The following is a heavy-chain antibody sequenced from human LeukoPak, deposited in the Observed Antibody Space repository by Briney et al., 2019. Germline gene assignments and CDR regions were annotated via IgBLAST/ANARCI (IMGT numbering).Heavy chain of an antibody. J-gene: IGHJ4*02. V-gene: IGHV3-30*02. Sequence: PGGSLRLSCAASGFTFSSYGMHWVRQAPGKGLEWVAFIRYDGSNKYYADSVKGRFTISRDNSKNTLYLQMYSLRAEDTAVYYCAKGERTVVVVVAAIDYWGQGTLVSLSS. CDR3: AKGERTVVVVVAAIDY. D-gene: IGHD2-15*01. CDR1: GFTFSSYG. CDR2: IRYDGSNK.